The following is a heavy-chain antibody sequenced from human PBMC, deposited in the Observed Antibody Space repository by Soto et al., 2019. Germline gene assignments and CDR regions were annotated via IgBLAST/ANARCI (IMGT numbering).Heavy chain of an antibody. J-gene: IGHJ4*02. CDR1: GFSFSSYG. CDR3: ARARSTAAGLFDY. D-gene: IGHD6-13*01. V-gene: IGHV3-30*03. Sequence: GGSLRLSCAASGFSFSSYGMHWVRQAPGKGLEWVAMISYDGTDEYYADSVKGRFTISRDNPKNTLYLQMNSLRAEDTAVYYCARARSTAAGLFDYWGLGTLVTVSS. CDR2: ISYDGTDE.